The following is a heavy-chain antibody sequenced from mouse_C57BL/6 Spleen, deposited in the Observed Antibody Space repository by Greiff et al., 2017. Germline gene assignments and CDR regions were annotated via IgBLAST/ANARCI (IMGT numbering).Heavy chain of an antibody. D-gene: IGHD2-5*01. J-gene: IGHJ3*01. CDR1: GFNIKDDY. CDR3: TTAYYSNYSLAY. Sequence: EVQLKESGAELVRPGASVKLSCTASGFNIKDDYMHWVKQRPEQGLEWIGWIDPENGDTEYASKFQGKATITADTSSNTAYLQLSSLTSEDTAVYYCTTAYYSNYSLAYWGQGTLVTVSA. CDR2: IDPENGDT. V-gene: IGHV14-4*01.